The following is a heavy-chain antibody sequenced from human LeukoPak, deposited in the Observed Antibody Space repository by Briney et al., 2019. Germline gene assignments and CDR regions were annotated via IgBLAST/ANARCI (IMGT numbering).Heavy chain of an antibody. Sequence: SETLSLTCAVYGGSFSGYYWSWIRQPPGKGLEWIGEINHSGSTNYNPSLKSRVTISVDTSKNQFSLKLSSVTAADTAVHYCARGRLWGGVFDYWGQGTLVTVSS. CDR3: ARGRLWGGVFDY. J-gene: IGHJ4*02. CDR2: INHSGST. D-gene: IGHD3-10*01. V-gene: IGHV4-34*01. CDR1: GGSFSGYY.